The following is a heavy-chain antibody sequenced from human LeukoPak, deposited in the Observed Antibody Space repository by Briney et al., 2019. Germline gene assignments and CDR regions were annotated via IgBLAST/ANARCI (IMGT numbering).Heavy chain of an antibody. CDR3: ARLIPADVSSEQLDDFDI. D-gene: IGHD1/OR15-1a*01. J-gene: IGHJ3*02. V-gene: IGHV1-69*04. Sequence: ASVKVSCKASGGGFSDNAITWLRQAPGQGPEWVGRTIPILAVAHYAQKFQGRVTITADISTTTAYMEMSSLTTEDTAVYYCARLIPADVSSEQLDDFDIWGQGTLVAVSS. CDR1: GGGFSDNA. CDR2: TIPILAVA.